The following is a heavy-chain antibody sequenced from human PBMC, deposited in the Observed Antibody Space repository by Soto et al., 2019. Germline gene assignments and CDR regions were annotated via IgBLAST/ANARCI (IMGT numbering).Heavy chain of an antibody. V-gene: IGHV3-48*02. J-gene: IGHJ4*02. D-gene: IGHD3-3*01. CDR3: ARDTQDDFWSGYYRDY. CDR2: ISSSSSNI. CDR1: GFIFSSYS. Sequence: PGGSLRLSCAASGFIFSSYSMHWVRQAPGKGLEWVSYISSSSSNIYYADSVKGRFTISRDNAKNSLYLQMNSLRDEDTAVYYCARDTQDDFWSGYYRDYWGQGTLVTVSS.